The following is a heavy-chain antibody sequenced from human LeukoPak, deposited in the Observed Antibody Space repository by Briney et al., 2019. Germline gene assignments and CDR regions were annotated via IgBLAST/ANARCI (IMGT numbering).Heavy chain of an antibody. CDR3: ASSSFNSGSCFY. Sequence: PGGSLRLSCAASGFTFSSYSMTWVRQAPGKGLEWVSSISSSSSYIYYADSVKGRFTISRDNAKNSLYLQMNSLRAEDTAVYYCASSSFNSGSCFYLGQGTLVTVSS. V-gene: IGHV3-21*01. J-gene: IGHJ4*02. D-gene: IGHD1-26*01. CDR2: ISSSSSYI. CDR1: GFTFSSYS.